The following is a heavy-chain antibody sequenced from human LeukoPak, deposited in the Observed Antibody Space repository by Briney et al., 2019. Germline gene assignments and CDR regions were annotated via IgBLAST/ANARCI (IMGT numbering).Heavy chain of an antibody. CDR3: ARVRGLVGWFDP. D-gene: IGHD6-19*01. J-gene: IGHJ5*02. CDR2: INAGNGNT. CDR1: GYTFTSYA. Sequence: ASVKVSCKASGYTFTSYAMHWVRQAPGQRLEWMGWINAGNGNTKYSQKFQGRVTITRDTSASTAYMELSSLRSEDTAVYYCARVRGLVGWFDPWGQGTLVTVSS. V-gene: IGHV1-3*01.